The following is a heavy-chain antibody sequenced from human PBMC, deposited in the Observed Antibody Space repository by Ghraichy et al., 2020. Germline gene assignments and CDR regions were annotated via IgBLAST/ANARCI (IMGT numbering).Heavy chain of an antibody. J-gene: IGHJ3*02. CDR2: IVVGSDNT. V-gene: IGHV1-58*01. CDR1: GFTFTSSA. D-gene: IGHD3-10*01. Sequence: SVKVSCKASGFTFTSSAVQWVRQARGQRLEWIGWIVVGSDNTNYAQKFQDRLSITRDMSTSTVYMELSSLRSEDTAVYYCAADRGVLWFGESDAFDIWGQGTMVTVSS. CDR3: AADRGVLWFGESDAFDI.